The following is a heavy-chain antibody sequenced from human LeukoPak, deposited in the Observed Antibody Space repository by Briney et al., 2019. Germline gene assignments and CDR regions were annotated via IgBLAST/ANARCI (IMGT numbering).Heavy chain of an antibody. CDR1: GFTFSSYG. D-gene: IGHD3-22*01. CDR2: IWYDGSNK. V-gene: IGHV3-33*01. J-gene: IGHJ3*02. CDR3: ARHYYDSGGYYCAFDI. Sequence: GGSLRLSCAASGFTFSSYGMHWVRQAPGKGLEWVAVIWYDGSNKYYADSVKGRFTISRDNSKNTLYLQMDSLRAEDTAEYYCARHYYDSGGYYCAFDIWGRGAMVTVSS.